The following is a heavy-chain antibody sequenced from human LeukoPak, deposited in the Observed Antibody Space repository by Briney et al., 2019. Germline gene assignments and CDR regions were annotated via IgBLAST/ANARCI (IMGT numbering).Heavy chain of an antibody. V-gene: IGHV4-59*01. Sequence: GSTNYTPSIKGRVTISVETAKNHLSVKMGSETAADTAVYYCARARFYYDSSGYALLGAFDIWGQGTMVTVSS. CDR2: GST. J-gene: IGHJ3*02. CDR3: ARARFYYDSSGYALLGAFDI. D-gene: IGHD3-22*01.